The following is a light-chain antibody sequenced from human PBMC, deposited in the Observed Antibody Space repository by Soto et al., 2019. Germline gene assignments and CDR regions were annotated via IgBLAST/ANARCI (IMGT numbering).Light chain of an antibody. V-gene: IGKV1-9*01. CDR1: QSVSSN. J-gene: IGKJ4*01. CDR3: QQVKSYPLT. Sequence: TQSPATLSVSPGERATLSCRASQSVSSNLAWYQQKPGIAPKFLIYAASTLQSGVPSRFSGSGSGTEFTLTISSLLPEDFATYYCQQVKSYPLTFGGGTKVEIK. CDR2: AAS.